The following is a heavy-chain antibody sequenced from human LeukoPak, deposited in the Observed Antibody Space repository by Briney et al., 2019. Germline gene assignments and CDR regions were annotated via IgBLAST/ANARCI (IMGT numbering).Heavy chain of an antibody. CDR2: IIPIFGTA. D-gene: IGHD6-13*01. CDR3: ARAGIAAAGYAFDI. J-gene: IGHJ3*02. V-gene: IGHV1-69*13. CDR1: GGTFSSYA. Sequence: ASVKVSCKDSGGTFSSYAISWVRQAPGQGLEWMGGIIPIFGTANYAQKFQGRVTITADESTSTAYMELSSLRSEDTAVYYCARAGIAAAGYAFDIWGQGTMVTVSS.